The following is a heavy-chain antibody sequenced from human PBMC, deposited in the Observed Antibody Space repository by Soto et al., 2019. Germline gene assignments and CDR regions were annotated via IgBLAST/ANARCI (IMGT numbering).Heavy chain of an antibody. V-gene: IGHV4-59*01. D-gene: IGHD4-17*01. CDR3: AREETPVSPHYFYYGMDV. CDR2: VYSGGGT. J-gene: IGHJ6*02. Sequence: SETLSLTCIVSGGSLRGYSWSWIRQSPGKGLEWIGYVYSGGGTNYSPSFMGRVTISVDTTDNQFSLKLNSVTAADTAVYYCAREETPVSPHYFYYGMDVWGQGTTVTVSS. CDR1: GGSLRGYS.